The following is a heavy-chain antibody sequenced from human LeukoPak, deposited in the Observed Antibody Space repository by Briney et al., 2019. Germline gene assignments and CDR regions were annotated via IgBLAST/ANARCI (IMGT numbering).Heavy chain of an antibody. CDR3: ARGGGRDSSGYYFFDY. V-gene: IGHV3-13*01. J-gene: IGHJ4*02. CDR1: GFTFSSYD. Sequence: GGSLRLSCAASGFTFSSYDMHWVRQATGKGLEWVSAIGTAGDTYYPGSVKGRFTISRENAKNSLYLQMNSLRAGDTAVYYCARGGGRDSSGYYFFDYWGQGTLVTVSS. D-gene: IGHD3-22*01. CDR2: IGTAGDT.